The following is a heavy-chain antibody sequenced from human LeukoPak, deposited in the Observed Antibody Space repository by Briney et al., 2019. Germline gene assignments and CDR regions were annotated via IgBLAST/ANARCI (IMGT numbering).Heavy chain of an antibody. J-gene: IGHJ5*02. V-gene: IGHV4-39*01. Sequence: SETLSRTCTVSGVSSSSTSCYWGWIRQPPGKGLEWSASIYYSVSTYYNPSLKGRVTISVGSSKNQLSLKRSCLTAAYTAVYYCARHLPTPTWGQGTLVTVSS. CDR2: IYYSVST. D-gene: IGHD4-17*01. CDR1: GVSSSSTSCY. CDR3: ARHLPTPT.